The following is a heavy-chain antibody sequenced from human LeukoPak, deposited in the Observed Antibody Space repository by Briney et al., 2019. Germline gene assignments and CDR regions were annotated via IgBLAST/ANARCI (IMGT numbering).Heavy chain of an antibody. V-gene: IGHV1-2*02. J-gene: IGHJ4*02. CDR3: ARDPIDGYYHLDY. CDR1: GYAFSGFH. CDR2: INANSGGA. Sequence: ASVKVSCKASGYAFSGFHVHWVRQAPGQGLEWMGWINANSGGASYAPKFQGRVTMTRDTSISTAYMDLSGLTSDDTAAYYSARDPIDGYYHLDYWGQGTLVTVSS. D-gene: IGHD5-24*01.